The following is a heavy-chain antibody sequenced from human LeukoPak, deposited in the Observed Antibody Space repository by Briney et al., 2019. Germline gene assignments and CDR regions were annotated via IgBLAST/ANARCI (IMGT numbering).Heavy chain of an antibody. V-gene: IGHV1-8*01. CDR3: ASIGFGRRGRRYFDWFGRVLGAFDI. CDR1: VYTFTRCD. Sequence: GASVRVSRKGSVYTFTRCDINWGRHATLQGRVWGGEVNPNSGNTGSAQKSQGRVTMTRNTSISTAYMELSSLRSEDTAVYYCASIGFGRRGRRYFDWFGRVLGAFDIWGQGTMVTVSS. CDR2: VNPNSGNT. D-gene: IGHD3-9*01. J-gene: IGHJ3*02.